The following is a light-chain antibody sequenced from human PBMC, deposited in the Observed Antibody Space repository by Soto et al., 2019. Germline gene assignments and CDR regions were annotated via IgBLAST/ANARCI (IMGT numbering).Light chain of an antibody. CDR2: EVS. CDR1: SSDVGPYNY. V-gene: IGLV2-14*01. Sequence: QSALTQPASVSGSPGQSISISCTGTSSDVGPYNYVSWYQQHPGKAPKLMIFEVSNRPSGVSNRFSGSKSGNTASLTISGLQAEDEADYYCSSYTSSSTLVFGTGTKVTVL. CDR3: SSYTSSSTLV. J-gene: IGLJ1*01.